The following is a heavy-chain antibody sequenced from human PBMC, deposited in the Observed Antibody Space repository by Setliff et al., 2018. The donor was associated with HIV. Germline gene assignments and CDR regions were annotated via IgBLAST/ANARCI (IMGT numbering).Heavy chain of an antibody. CDR2: ISGSNGNT. Sequence: ASVKVSCKASGYIFTTFGITWVRQAPGQGLEWMGWISGSNGNTNYAQEVQGRVTVTTDTSTSTAYMELRTLRSDDTALYYCARDSGDDYSDYYYYGMDVWGQGTTVTVSS. V-gene: IGHV1-18*01. CDR3: ARDSGDDYSDYYYYGMDV. J-gene: IGHJ6*02. CDR1: GYIFTTFG. D-gene: IGHD4-4*01.